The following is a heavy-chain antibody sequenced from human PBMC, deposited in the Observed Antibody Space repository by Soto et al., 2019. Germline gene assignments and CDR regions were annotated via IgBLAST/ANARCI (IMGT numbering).Heavy chain of an antibody. CDR2: IWYDGSNK. CDR1: GFTFSSYG. CDR3: ARDSAGYSSSSSLYYYGMDV. D-gene: IGHD6-13*01. Sequence: GGSLRLSCAASGFTFSSYGMHWVRQAPGKGLEWVAVIWYDGSNKYYADSVKGRFTISRDNSKNTLYLQMNSLRAEDTAVYYCARDSAGYSSSSSLYYYGMDVWGQGTTVTVSS. V-gene: IGHV3-33*01. J-gene: IGHJ6*02.